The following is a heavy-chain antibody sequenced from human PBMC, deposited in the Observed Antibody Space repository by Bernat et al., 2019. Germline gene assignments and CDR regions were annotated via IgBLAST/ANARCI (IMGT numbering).Heavy chain of an antibody. Sequence: HVQLQESGPGLVKPSGTLSLTCAVSGGSVNDDNWWSWVRQPPGKGLEWIGEIYHSGITNYNPSLKSRVTVSVDTSRDQFSLYLTSVTAADTAVYYCAKNFFYSMDVWGQGTTVTVSS. V-gene: IGHV4-4*02. D-gene: IGHD1-7*01. CDR2: IYHSGIT. J-gene: IGHJ6*02. CDR1: GGSVNDDNW. CDR3: AKNFFYSMDV.